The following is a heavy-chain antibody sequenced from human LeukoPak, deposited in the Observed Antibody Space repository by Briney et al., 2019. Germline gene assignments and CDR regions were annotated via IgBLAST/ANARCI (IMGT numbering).Heavy chain of an antibody. D-gene: IGHD5-12*01. CDR3: ASRPRGYSGYVLFDY. CDR2: INHSGST. J-gene: IGHJ4*02. CDR1: GGSFSGYY. Sequence: SSETLSLTCAVYGGSFSGYYWSWIRQPPGKGLEWIGEINHSGSTNYNPSLKSRVTISVDTSKNQFSLKLSSMTAADTAVYYCASRPRGYSGYVLFDYWGQGTLVTVSS. V-gene: IGHV4-34*01.